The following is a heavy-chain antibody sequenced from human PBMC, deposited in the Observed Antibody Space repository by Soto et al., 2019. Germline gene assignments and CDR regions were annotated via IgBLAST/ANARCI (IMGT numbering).Heavy chain of an antibody. J-gene: IGHJ5*02. CDR2: IDDSGAST. CDR3: ARPSRGGWFDP. D-gene: IGHD3-16*01. V-gene: IGHV3-23*01. CDR1: GFTFINYA. Sequence: GGSLRLSCEASGFTFINYAMSWVRQAPGKGLEWVSGIDDSGASTYYTDSMKGRFSISRDNSRNTLYLEMNSLRTEDTAMYYCARPSRGGWFDPWGQGTLVTVSS.